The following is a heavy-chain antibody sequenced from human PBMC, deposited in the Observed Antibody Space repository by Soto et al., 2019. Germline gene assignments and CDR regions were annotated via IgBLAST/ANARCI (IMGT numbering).Heavy chain of an antibody. CDR2: ISYDGSNK. V-gene: IGHV3-30-3*01. D-gene: IGHD6-13*01. CDR3: ARHGHYGSSWSFPNYMDV. J-gene: IGHJ6*03. CDR1: GFTFSSYA. Sequence: GGSLRLSCAASGFTFSSYAMHWVRQAPGKGLEWVAVISYDGSNKYYADSVKGRFTISRDNSKNTLYLQMNSLRAEDTAVYYCARHGHYGSSWSFPNYMDVWGKGTTVTVSS.